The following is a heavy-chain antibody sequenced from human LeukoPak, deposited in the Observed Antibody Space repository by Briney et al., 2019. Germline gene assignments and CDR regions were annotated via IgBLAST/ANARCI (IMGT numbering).Heavy chain of an antibody. V-gene: IGHV3-20*04. J-gene: IGHJ4*02. CDR3: ARVSDWFGELYPDY. CDR2: INWNGGST. Sequence: PGGSLRLSCAASGFTFDDYGMSWVRQAPGKGLEWVSGINWNGGSTGYADSVKGRFTISRDNAKNSLYLQMNSLRAEDTALYYCARVSDWFGELYPDYWGQGTLVTVSS. D-gene: IGHD3-10*01. CDR1: GFTFDDYG.